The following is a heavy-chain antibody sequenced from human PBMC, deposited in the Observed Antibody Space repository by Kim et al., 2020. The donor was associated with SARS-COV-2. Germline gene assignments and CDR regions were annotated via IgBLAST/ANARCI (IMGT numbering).Heavy chain of an antibody. Sequence: SETLSLTCTVSGGSISSSSYYWGWIRQPPGKGLEWIGSIYYSGSTYYNPSLKSRVTISVDTSKNQFSLKLSSVTAADTAVYYCARQGVDGYNSAFDYWGQGTLVTVSS. D-gene: IGHD5-12*01. CDR3: ARQGVDGYNSAFDY. J-gene: IGHJ4*02. CDR1: GGSISSSSYY. CDR2: IYYSGST. V-gene: IGHV4-39*01.